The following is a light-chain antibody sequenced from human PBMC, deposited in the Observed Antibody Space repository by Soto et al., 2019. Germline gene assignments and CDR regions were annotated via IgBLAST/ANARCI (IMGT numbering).Light chain of an antibody. CDR1: QSVSCSSNNKNC. J-gene: IGKJ5*01. Sequence: DIVLTQSPDSLAVSLGERATINCKSSQSVSCSSNNKNCLAWYQHKPGQPPRLLVYWASTRESGVPARFSGSGSGTDFTLTISGLQAEDVAVYYCQQYDTTFPITFGQGTRLEIK. V-gene: IGKV4-1*01. CDR2: WAS. CDR3: QQYDTTFPIT.